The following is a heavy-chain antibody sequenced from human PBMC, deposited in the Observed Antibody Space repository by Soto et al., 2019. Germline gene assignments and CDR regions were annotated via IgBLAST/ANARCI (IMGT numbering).Heavy chain of an antibody. J-gene: IGHJ4*02. D-gene: IGHD5-12*01. CDR2: IIPVSGVR. CDR1: GGSFSIYA. Sequence: QVQLVQSGAEVKKPGSSVKVSCKTSGGSFSIYAITWVRQAPGQGLEWMGGIIPVSGVRNFAQKFQGRVTLNADESTTTAYMELRSLRLDDAAVYYCASRVVGGNDWYFFDYWGQGTLVTVSS. CDR3: ASRVVGGNDWYFFDY. V-gene: IGHV1-69*01.